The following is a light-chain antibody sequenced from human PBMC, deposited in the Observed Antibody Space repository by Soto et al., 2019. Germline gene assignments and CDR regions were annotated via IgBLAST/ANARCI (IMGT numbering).Light chain of an antibody. Sequence: QSALTQPASVSGSPEQSITISCTGTSSDVGAYNYVSWYQQYPGKAPKLMIYEVSNRPSGVSNRFSGSKSGNTASLTISGLQAEDEADYYCSSYTTSSTWLFGGGTKLTVL. CDR2: EVS. CDR1: SSDVGAYNY. CDR3: SSYTTSSTWL. V-gene: IGLV2-14*01. J-gene: IGLJ3*02.